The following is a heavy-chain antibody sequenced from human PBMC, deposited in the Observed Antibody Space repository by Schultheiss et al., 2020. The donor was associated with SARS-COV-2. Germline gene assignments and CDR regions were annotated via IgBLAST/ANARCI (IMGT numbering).Heavy chain of an antibody. CDR1: GFSLSTSGVG. CDR2: INHSGST. Sequence: LVKPTQTLTLTCTFSGFSLSTSGVGVGWIRQPPGKALEWIGEINHSGSTNYNPSLKSRVTISVDTSKNQFSLKLSSVTAADTAVYYCARAHGMDVWGQGTTVTVSS. V-gene: IGHV4-30-2*01. J-gene: IGHJ6*02. CDR3: ARAHGMDV.